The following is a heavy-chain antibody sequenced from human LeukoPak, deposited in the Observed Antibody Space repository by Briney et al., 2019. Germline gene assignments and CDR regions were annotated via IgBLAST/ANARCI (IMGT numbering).Heavy chain of an antibody. CDR2: ISSSGSTI. J-gene: IGHJ4*02. CDR1: GFIFSDYY. Sequence: GGSLRIFCAASGFIFSDYYMSWIRQAPGKGLGWVSYISSSGSTIYYADSVKGRFTISRDNAKNSLYLQMNSLRAEDTAVYYCARAGRVGALLYYFDYWGQGTLVTVSS. CDR3: ARAGRVGALLYYFDY. V-gene: IGHV3-11*01. D-gene: IGHD1-26*01.